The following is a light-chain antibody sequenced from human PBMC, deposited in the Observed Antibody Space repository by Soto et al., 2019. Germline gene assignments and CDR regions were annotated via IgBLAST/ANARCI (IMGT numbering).Light chain of an antibody. Sequence: DIQMTQFPSTLSASVGARVTITCRASPTTNTWLAWYQQKPGTAPKLLIYDASSLEGGVPSRCSASGSGTEFTRTISSLQPDDLATYYCQQYISYPYTFGQGTKVEIK. J-gene: IGKJ2*01. CDR1: PTTNTW. CDR3: QQYISYPYT. V-gene: IGKV1-5*01. CDR2: DAS.